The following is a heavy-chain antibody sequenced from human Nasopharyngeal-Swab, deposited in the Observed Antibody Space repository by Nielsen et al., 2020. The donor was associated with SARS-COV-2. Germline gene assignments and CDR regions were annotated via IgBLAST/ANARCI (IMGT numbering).Heavy chain of an antibody. Sequence: GESLKISCAASGFTFSSYAMSWVRQAPGKGLEWVSAISGSGGSTYYADSVKGRFTISRDNSKNTLYLQMNSLGAEDTAVYYCAKAYLVAAAGTMGYWGQGTLVTVSS. J-gene: IGHJ4*02. CDR3: AKAYLVAAAGTMGY. CDR1: GFTFSSYA. CDR2: ISGSGGST. V-gene: IGHV3-23*01. D-gene: IGHD6-13*01.